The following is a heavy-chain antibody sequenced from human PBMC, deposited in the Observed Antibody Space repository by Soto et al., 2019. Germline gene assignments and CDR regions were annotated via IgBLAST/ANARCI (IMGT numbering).Heavy chain of an antibody. D-gene: IGHD3-9*01. J-gene: IGHJ4*02. CDR1: GYTFTSYG. CDR3: ARGELRYFDWLLEDFDY. V-gene: IGHV1-18*01. Sequence: ASVKVSCKASGYTFTSYGISWVRQAPGQGLEWMGWISAYNGNTNYAQKLQGRVTMTTDTSTSTAYMELRSLRSDDTAVDYCARGELRYFDWLLEDFDYWGQGTLVTVSS. CDR2: ISAYNGNT.